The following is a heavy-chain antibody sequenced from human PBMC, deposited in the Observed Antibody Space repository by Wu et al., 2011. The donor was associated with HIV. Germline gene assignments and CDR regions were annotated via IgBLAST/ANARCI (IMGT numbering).Heavy chain of an antibody. CDR3: GRGRLGIYYYSTTWTS. J-gene: IGHJ6*03. CDR1: GGTFSSYV. Sequence: QVQLVQSGAEVKEPGSSVKVSCKASGGTFSSYVISWVRQAPGQGLQWMGRIIPIFGTANYAQKFQDRVTITADKSTSTAYMELSSLRSDDTAVYYCGRGRLGIYYYSTTWTSGHRDYGHRLL. CDR2: IIPIFGTA. D-gene: IGHD3-16*01. V-gene: IGHV1-69*06.